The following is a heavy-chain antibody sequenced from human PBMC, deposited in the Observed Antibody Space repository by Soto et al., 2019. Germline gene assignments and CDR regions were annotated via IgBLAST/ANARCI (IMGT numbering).Heavy chain of an antibody. Sequence: SVKVSCKASGGTFSSYAISWVRQAPGQGLEWMGGIIPIFGTANYAQKFNGRVTITADESTCTAYMELSSLRSEDTAVYFCARDYRAPSGGMDVWGQGTPVTVSS. J-gene: IGHJ6*02. CDR2: IIPIFGTA. CDR1: GGTFSSYA. V-gene: IGHV1-69*13. CDR3: ARDYRAPSGGMDV. D-gene: IGHD3-16*02.